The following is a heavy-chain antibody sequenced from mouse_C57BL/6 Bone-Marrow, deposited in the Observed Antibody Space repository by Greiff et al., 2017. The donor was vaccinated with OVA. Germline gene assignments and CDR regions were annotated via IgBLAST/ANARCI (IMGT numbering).Heavy chain of an antibody. CDR2: IYPGDGDT. CDR3: ALTGRLYYFDY. J-gene: IGHJ2*01. CDR1: GYAFSSYW. D-gene: IGHD4-1*01. Sequence: VQLQQSGAELVKPGASVKISCKASGYAFSSYWMNWVKQRPGKGLEWIGQIYPGDGDTNYNGKFKGKATLTADKSSSTAYMQLSSLTSEDAAVYFCALTGRLYYFDYWGQGTTLTVSS. V-gene: IGHV1-80*01.